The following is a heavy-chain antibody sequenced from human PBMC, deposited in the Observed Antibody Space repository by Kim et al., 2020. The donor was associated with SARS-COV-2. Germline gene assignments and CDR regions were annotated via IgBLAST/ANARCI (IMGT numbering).Heavy chain of an antibody. V-gene: IGHV3-21*01. J-gene: IGHJ4*02. CDR1: GFTFSSYS. D-gene: IGHD3-9*01. Sequence: GGSLRLSCAASGFTFSSYSMNWVRQAPGKGLEWVSSISSSSSSIYYADSVKGRFTISRGNAKNSLYLQMNSLRAEDTAVYYCARDSEDYDILAGYYGVGYFGYWGQGTLVTVSS. CDR3: ARDSEDYDILAGYYGVGYFGY. CDR2: ISSSSSSI.